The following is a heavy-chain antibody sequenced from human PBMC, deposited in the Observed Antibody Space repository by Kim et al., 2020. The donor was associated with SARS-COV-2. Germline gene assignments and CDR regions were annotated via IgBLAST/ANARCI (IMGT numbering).Heavy chain of an antibody. CDR2: IYPGDSDT. Sequence: GESLKISCKGSGYSFTSYWIGWVRQIPGKGLEWMGIIYPGDSDTRYSPSFQGQVTISADKSISTAYLQWSSLKASDTAMYYCARYHQIVVAAAGTSTLGFDPWGQGTLVTVSS. CDR3: ARYHQIVVAAAGTSTLGFDP. V-gene: IGHV5-51*01. CDR1: GYSFTSYW. D-gene: IGHD6-13*01. J-gene: IGHJ5*02.